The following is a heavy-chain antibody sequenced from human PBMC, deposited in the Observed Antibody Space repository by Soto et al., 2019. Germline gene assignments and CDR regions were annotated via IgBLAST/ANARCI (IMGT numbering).Heavy chain of an antibody. CDR3: ARHPIRGYSLFLPNGMDV. D-gene: IGHD5-18*01. Sequence: PSETLSLTCTVSGGSISSSSYYWGWIRQPPGKGLEWIGSIYYSGSTYYNPSLKSRVTISVDTSKNQFPLKLSSVTAADTAVYYFARHPIRGYSLFLPNGMDVWGQETTVTVSS. J-gene: IGHJ6*02. CDR2: IYYSGST. V-gene: IGHV4-39*01. CDR1: GGSISSSSYY.